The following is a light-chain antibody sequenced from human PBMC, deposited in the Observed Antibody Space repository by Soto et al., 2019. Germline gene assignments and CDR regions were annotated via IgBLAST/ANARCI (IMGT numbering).Light chain of an antibody. J-gene: IGLJ2*01. CDR1: SSNIGAGYD. CDR3: QSYDSSLPYVV. Sequence: QSVLTQPPSVSGAPGQRVTISCTGSSSNIGAGYDVHWYQQLPGTAPKLLIYGNSNRPSGVPDRFSGSKSGTSASLAITGLQAEDEADYYCQSYDSSLPYVVFGGGTKLTVL. V-gene: IGLV1-40*01. CDR2: GNS.